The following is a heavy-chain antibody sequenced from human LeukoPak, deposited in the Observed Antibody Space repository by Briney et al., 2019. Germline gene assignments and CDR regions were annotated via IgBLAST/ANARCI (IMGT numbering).Heavy chain of an antibody. CDR3: AKGEASLSDLVVTTAPLDY. D-gene: IGHD5-12*01. CDR1: GFTFSSYG. V-gene: IGHV3-23*01. Sequence: PGGSLRLSCAASGFTFSSYGMSWVRQAPWKGLEWVSSISGSGGTTYYADSVKGRFTISRDNSKNTLYLQMNSLRAEDTAVYYCAKGEASLSDLVVTTAPLDYWGQGTLVTVSS. CDR2: ISGSGGTT. J-gene: IGHJ4*02.